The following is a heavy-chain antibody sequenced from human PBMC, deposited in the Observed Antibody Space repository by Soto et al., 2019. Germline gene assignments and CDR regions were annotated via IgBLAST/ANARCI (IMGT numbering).Heavy chain of an antibody. V-gene: IGHV1-18*01. CDR2: INTGNGNT. CDR3: ARGFIPEDY. Sequence: QIQLVQSEAEVKKPGASVKVSCTTSGYRFSDYGVSWVRQAPGQGLEWMGWINTGNGNTKFTQNFQGRVTLTTDPSTRTAFLELPSVKFDDTAVYYCARGFIPEDYWCQGTLVTVSS. CDR1: GYRFSDYG. J-gene: IGHJ4*02. D-gene: IGHD2-21*01.